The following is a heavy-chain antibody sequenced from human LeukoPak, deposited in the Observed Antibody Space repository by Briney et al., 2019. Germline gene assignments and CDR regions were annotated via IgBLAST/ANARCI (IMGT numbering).Heavy chain of an antibody. CDR2: ISGSGGST. V-gene: IGHV3-23*01. D-gene: IGHD3-3*01. J-gene: IGHJ4*02. CDR1: GFTFSSYA. Sequence: GGSLRLSCAASGFTFSSYAMSWVRQAPGKGLEWVSAISGSGGSTYYADSAKGRFTISRDNSKNTLYLQMNSLRAEDTAVYYCANSYDFWSGYYPKADYWGQGTLVTVSS. CDR3: ANSYDFWSGYYPKADY.